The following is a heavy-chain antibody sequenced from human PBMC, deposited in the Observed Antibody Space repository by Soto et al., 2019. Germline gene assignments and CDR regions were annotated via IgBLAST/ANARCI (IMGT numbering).Heavy chain of an antibody. J-gene: IGHJ4*02. Sequence: EVQLVETGGGLIQPGGSLRLSCAASGFTVSSNYMSWVRQAPGKGLEWVSVIYSGGSTYYADSVKGRFTIPRDNSKNPLYRQMNSLRAEDTAVYYCARVPISGSYADYWGQGTLVTVSS. V-gene: IGHV3-53*02. CDR2: IYSGGST. CDR1: GFTVSSNY. CDR3: ARVPISGSYADY. D-gene: IGHD1-26*01.